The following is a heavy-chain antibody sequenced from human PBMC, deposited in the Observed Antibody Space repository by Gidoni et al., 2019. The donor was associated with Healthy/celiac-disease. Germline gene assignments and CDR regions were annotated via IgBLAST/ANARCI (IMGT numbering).Heavy chain of an antibody. CDR1: GGSFSGYY. CDR2: INHSGST. V-gene: IGHV4-34*01. Sequence: QVQLQQWGAGLLKPSETLSLTCAVYGGSFSGYYWSWIRQPPGKGLEWIGEINHSGSTNYNPSLKSRVTISVDTSKNQFSLKLSSVTAADTAVYYCARGRYSSSWYGGNWFDPWGQGTLVTVSS. J-gene: IGHJ5*02. D-gene: IGHD6-13*01. CDR3: ARGRYSSSWYGGNWFDP.